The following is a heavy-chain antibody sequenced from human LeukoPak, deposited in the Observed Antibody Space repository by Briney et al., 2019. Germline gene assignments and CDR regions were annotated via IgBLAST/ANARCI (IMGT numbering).Heavy chain of an antibody. J-gene: IGHJ4*02. CDR1: GGSFSGNY. CDR2: INQSGST. V-gene: IGHV4-34*01. D-gene: IGHD3-3*01. Sequence: SETLSLTCAVYGGSFSGNYWSWIRQPPGKGLEWIGEINQSGSTNYNPSLKSRVTISVDTSKNQFSLKVNSVTAADTAVYYCARGRGTIFGVARGFDYWGRGTLVTVSS. CDR3: ARGRGTIFGVARGFDY.